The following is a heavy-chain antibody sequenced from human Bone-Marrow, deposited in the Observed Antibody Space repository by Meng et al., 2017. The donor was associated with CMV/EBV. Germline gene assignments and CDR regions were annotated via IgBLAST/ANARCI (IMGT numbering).Heavy chain of an antibody. CDR2: IWNGGA. Sequence: GESLKISCVASGFTFSNYKMNWVRQAPGKGPEWVSHIWNGGAIYADSVKGRFTATRDNAKNSLYLQMNSLRAEDTAVYYCARDARAGYDFWSGYRPYYYYYGMDVWGQGTTVTVSS. CDR3: ARDARAGYDFWSGYRPYYYYYGMDV. CDR1: GFTFSNYK. J-gene: IGHJ6*02. V-gene: IGHV3-48*03. D-gene: IGHD3-3*01.